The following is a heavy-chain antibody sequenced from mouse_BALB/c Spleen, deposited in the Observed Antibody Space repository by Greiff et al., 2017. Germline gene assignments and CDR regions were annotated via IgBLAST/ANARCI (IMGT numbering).Heavy chain of an antibody. CDR2: ISYSGST. CDR3: ARCSYDGYLYYFDY. J-gene: IGHJ2*01. CDR1: GYSITSDYA. V-gene: IGHV3-2*02. Sequence: EVKLMESGPGLVKPSQSLSLTCTVTGYSITSDYAWNWIRQFPGNKLEWMGYISYSGSTSYNPSLKSRISITRDTSKNQFFLQLNSVTTEDTATYYCARCSYDGYLYYFDYWGQGTTLTVSS. D-gene: IGHD2-3*01.